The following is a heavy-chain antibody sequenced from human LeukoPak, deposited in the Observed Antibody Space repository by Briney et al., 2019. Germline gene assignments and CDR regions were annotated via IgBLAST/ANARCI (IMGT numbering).Heavy chain of an antibody. D-gene: IGHD2-15*01. Sequence: GGSLRLSCAASGFTFSSYGMHWVRQAPGKGLEWVAFIRYDGRNKYYADSVKGRFTISRDNSKKMLYLQMNSLRAEDTAVYYCAKEKDIVVVVGASGVDYWGQGTLVTVSS. CDR1: GFTFSSYG. CDR3: AKEKDIVVVVGASGVDY. J-gene: IGHJ4*02. V-gene: IGHV3-30*02. CDR2: IRYDGRNK.